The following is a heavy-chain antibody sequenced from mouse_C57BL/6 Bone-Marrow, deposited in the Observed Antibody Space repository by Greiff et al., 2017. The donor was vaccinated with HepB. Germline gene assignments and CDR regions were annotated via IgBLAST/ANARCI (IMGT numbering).Heavy chain of an antibody. J-gene: IGHJ3*01. CDR2: IYPRSGNT. D-gene: IGHD2-4*01. Sequence: QVQLKESGAELARPGASVKLSCKASGYTFTSYGISWVKQRTGRGLEWIGEIYPRSGNTYYNEKFKGKATLTADKSSSTAYMELRSLTSEDSAVYFCAREGGLRQGFAYWGQGTLVTVSA. CDR3: AREGGLRQGFAY. CDR1: GYTFTSYG. V-gene: IGHV1-81*01.